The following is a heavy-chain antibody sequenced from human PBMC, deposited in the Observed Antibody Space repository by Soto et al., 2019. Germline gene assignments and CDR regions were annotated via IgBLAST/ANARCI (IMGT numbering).Heavy chain of an antibody. V-gene: IGHV4-61*03. D-gene: IGHD3-10*01. J-gene: IGHJ5*02. CDR2: IYPTGST. Sequence: QVHLQESGPGLVRPSETLSLTCTVSGDSVGSGSYYWTWVRPPPGKGLEFVGHIYPTGSTNYNPSPIKRLTRSLHSSMNHFCLWLRSATAADTAMYSCERAEAFVDTRMVVIPWGQEVLATAS. CDR1: GDSVGSGSYY. CDR3: ERAEAFVDTRMVVIP.